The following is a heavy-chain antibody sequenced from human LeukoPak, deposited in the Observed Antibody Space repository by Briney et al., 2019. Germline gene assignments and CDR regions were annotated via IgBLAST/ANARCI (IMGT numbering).Heavy chain of an antibody. V-gene: IGHV1-18*01. D-gene: IGHD2-21*02. CDR3: ARDCGGDCNNWFDP. CDR2: ISAYNGNT. Sequence: GASVKVSCKVSGGTFSNYAISWVRQAPGQGLEWMGWISAYNGNTNYAQKLQGRVTMTTDTSTSTAYMELRSLRSDDTAVYYCARDCGGDCNNWFDPWGQGTLVTVSS. CDR1: GGTFSNYA. J-gene: IGHJ5*02.